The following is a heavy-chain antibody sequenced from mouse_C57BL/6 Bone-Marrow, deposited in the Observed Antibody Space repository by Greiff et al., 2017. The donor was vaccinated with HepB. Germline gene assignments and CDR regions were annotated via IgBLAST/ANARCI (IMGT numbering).Heavy chain of an antibody. Sequence: EVMLVESGGGLVQPGGSLSLSCAASGFTFTDYYMSWVRQPPGKALEWLGFIRNKANGYTTEYSASVKGRFTISRDNSQSILYLQMNALRAEDSATYYCARSLYCGSSSYAMDYWGQGTSVTVSS. CDR1: GFTFTDYY. CDR2: IRNKANGYTT. D-gene: IGHD1-1*01. CDR3: ARSLYCGSSSYAMDY. V-gene: IGHV7-3*01. J-gene: IGHJ4*01.